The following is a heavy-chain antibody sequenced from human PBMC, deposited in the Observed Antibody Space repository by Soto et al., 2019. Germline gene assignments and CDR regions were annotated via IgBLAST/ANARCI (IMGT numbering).Heavy chain of an antibody. V-gene: IGHV3-13*04. D-gene: IGHD6-13*01. CDR1: GFPFFGYD. Sequence: GASLNLSSAAPGFPFFGYDMHWVRQATGKGLEWVSAIGTAGDTYYPGSVKGRFTISRENAKNSLYLQMNSLRAGDTAVYYCARDTIAAAAGMDVWGQGT. CDR2: IGTAGDT. CDR3: ARDTIAAAAGMDV. J-gene: IGHJ6*02.